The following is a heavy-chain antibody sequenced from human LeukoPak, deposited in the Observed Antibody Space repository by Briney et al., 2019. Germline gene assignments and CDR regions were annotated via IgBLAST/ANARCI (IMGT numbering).Heavy chain of an antibody. CDR3: ARHGFGVVTPVDY. V-gene: IGHV4-59*08. D-gene: IGHD3-3*01. J-gene: IGHJ4*02. Sequence: SETLSLTCTVSGGSISSYYWSWIRQPPGKGLEWIGYIYYSGSTNYNPSLKSRVTISVDTSKNQFSLKLISVTAADTAVYYCARHGFGVVTPVDYWGQGTLVTVSS. CDR2: IYYSGST. CDR1: GGSISSYY.